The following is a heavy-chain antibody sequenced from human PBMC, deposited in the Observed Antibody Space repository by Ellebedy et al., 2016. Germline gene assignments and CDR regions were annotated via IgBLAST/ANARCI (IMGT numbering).Heavy chain of an antibody. D-gene: IGHD1-1*01. CDR2: FYHSGNT. CDR1: GDSISSYY. V-gene: IGHV4-59*08. CDR3: ATYTMGRLDY. Sequence: SETLSLTCTVSGDSISSYYWTWIRQPPGKGLEWIAYFYHSGNTNYGPSLKSRVTISVDTSKNQFSLKLSSVTAADTAVYYCATYTMGRLDYWGQGTLVSVSS. J-gene: IGHJ4*02.